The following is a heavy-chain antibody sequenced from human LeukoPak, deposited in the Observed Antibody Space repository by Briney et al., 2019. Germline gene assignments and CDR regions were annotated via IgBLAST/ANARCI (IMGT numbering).Heavy chain of an antibody. CDR2: IYTSGST. Sequence: PSETLSLTCTVSGGSISTYSWSWIRQPAGKGLEWIGHIYTSGSTNYNPSLKSRVTMSVDTSKNQFSLKLTSVTAADTAVYYCARDRECSSGWYAGYYYGMDVWGQGTTVTVSS. CDR3: ARDRECSSGWYAGYYYGMDV. D-gene: IGHD6-19*01. J-gene: IGHJ6*02. CDR1: GGSISTYS. V-gene: IGHV4-4*07.